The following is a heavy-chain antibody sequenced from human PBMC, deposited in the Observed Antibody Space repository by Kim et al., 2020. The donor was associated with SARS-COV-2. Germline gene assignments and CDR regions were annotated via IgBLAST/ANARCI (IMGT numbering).Heavy chain of an antibody. Sequence: GGSLRLSCAASGFTFSSYAMHWVRQAPGKGLEWVAVISYDGSNKYYADSVKGRFTISRDNSKNTLYLQMNSLRAEDTAVYYCAILLAAPARDAFDIWGQG. CDR3: AILLAAPARDAFDI. J-gene: IGHJ3*02. CDR2: ISYDGSNK. CDR1: GFTFSSYA. V-gene: IGHV3-30-3*01. D-gene: IGHD6-6*01.